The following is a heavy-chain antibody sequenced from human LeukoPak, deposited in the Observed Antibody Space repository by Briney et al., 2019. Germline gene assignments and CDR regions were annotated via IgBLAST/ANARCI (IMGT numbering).Heavy chain of an antibody. Sequence: GGSLRLSCAASGFTFNSYVMSWVRQAPGKGLEWVSAINGGGGNTYYADSVKGRFTISGDNSKNMVYLQMNSLRADDTAVYYCAKSVVVITFRFDDWGQGALVTVSS. D-gene: IGHD2-15*01. V-gene: IGHV3-23*01. CDR1: GFTFNSYV. CDR3: AKSVVVITFRFDD. CDR2: INGGGGNT. J-gene: IGHJ4*02.